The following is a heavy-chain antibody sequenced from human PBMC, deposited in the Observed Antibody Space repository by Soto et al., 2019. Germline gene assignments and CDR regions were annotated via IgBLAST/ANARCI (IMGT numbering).Heavy chain of an antibody. Sequence: EVQLVESGGGLVQPGGSLRLSCVASGFIFSNYAMYWVRQAPGKGLEYVSAIGNNAFGIYYANSVKGRFTISRDNSKNTLYLQMGSLRAEDMAVYYCVRGSGGSYPWGQGTLVTVSS. J-gene: IGHJ4*02. CDR1: GFIFSNYA. D-gene: IGHD2-15*01. V-gene: IGHV3-64*01. CDR2: IGNNAFGI. CDR3: VRGSGGSYP.